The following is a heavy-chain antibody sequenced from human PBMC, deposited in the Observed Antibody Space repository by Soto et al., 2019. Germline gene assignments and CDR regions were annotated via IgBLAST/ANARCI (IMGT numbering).Heavy chain of an antibody. J-gene: IGHJ6*02. CDR1: GYTFTSYC. CDR3: AVASRGNYYYGMDV. CDR2: ISAYNGNT. V-gene: IGHV1-18*04. Sequence: ASVKVSCKASGYTFTSYCISWVRQAPGQGLEWMGWISAYNGNTNYAQKLQGRVTMTTDTSTSTAYMELRSLRSDDTAVYYCAVASRGNYYYGMDVWGQGTTVTVSS.